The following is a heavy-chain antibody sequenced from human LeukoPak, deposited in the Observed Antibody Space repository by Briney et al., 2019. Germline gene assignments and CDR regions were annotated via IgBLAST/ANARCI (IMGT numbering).Heavy chain of an antibody. V-gene: IGHV3-23*01. CDR3: AKKISKKYHDFWSGVNYGMDV. J-gene: IGHJ6*02. Sequence: GGSLRLSCAASGFTFSSYAMSWVRQAPGKGLEWVSGISGSGTSTYYADSVKGRFTISRDNSKNTLYLQMNSLRAEDTAVYYCAKKISKKYHDFWSGVNYGMDVWGQGTTVTVSS. CDR1: GFTFSSYA. CDR2: ISGSGTST. D-gene: IGHD3-3*01.